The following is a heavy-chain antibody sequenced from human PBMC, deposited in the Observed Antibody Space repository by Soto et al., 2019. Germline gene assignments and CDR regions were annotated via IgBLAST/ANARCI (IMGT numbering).Heavy chain of an antibody. CDR1: GYTFTSYY. Sequence: ASVKVSCKASGYTFTSYYMHWLRQSPGQGLEWMGIINPSGGSTSYAQKFQGRVTMTRDTSTSTVYMELSSLRSEDTAVYYCARDQSSGGSCYSCYYGMDVWGQGTTVTVSS. J-gene: IGHJ6*02. CDR2: INPSGGST. D-gene: IGHD2-15*01. V-gene: IGHV1-46*01. CDR3: ARDQSSGGSCYSCYYGMDV.